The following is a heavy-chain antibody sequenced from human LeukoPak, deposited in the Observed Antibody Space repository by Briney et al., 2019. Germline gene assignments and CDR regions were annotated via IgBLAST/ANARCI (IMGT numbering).Heavy chain of an antibody. D-gene: IGHD3-10*01. V-gene: IGHV3-30*18. CDR3: AKDGSGRAFDY. CDR2: ISYDGSNK. CDR1: GFTFSSYG. Sequence: GGSLRLSCAASGFTFSSYGMHCVRQAPGKGLEWVAVISYDGSNKYYADSVKGRFTISRDNPKNTLYLQMNSLRAEDTAVYYCAKDGSGRAFDYWGQGTLVTVSS. J-gene: IGHJ4*02.